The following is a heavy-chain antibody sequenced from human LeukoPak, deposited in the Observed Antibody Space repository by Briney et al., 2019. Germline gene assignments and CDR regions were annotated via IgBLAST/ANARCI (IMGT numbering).Heavy chain of an antibody. Sequence: GGSLRLSCAAPGFMFHDYAIHWVRQAPGKGLEWVSLISGDGGSTFYADSVKGRFTISRDNSRNSLYLQMNSLRSDDTALYYCARESESSGWYDYWGQGTLVTVSS. CDR2: ISGDGGST. D-gene: IGHD6-19*01. V-gene: IGHV3-43*02. CDR1: GFMFHDYA. J-gene: IGHJ4*02. CDR3: ARESESSGWYDY.